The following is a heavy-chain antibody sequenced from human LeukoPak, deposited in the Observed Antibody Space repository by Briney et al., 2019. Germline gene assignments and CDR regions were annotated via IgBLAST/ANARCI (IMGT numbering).Heavy chain of an antibody. CDR2: INSDGSST. J-gene: IGHJ6*03. CDR1: GFTFNSYW. D-gene: IGHD6-13*01. V-gene: IGHV3-74*01. CDR3: ARDREEYSSSWSVYYYYYYMDV. Sequence: GGSLRLSCAASGFTFNSYWMHWVRQAPGKGLVWVSRINSDGSSTSYADSVKGRSTISRDNAKNTLYLQMNSLRAEDTAVYYCARDREEYSSSWSVYYYYYYMDVWGKGTTVTVSS.